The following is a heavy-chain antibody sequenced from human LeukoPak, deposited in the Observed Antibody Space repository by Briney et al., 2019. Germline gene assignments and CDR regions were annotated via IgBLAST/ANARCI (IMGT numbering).Heavy chain of an antibody. Sequence: ASVKVSCKASGYTFTSYYMHWVRQAPGQGLEWMGIINPSGVSTSYAQKFQGRVTMTRDTSTSTVYMELSSLRSEDTAVYYCARDIVVVPAAWYYFDYWGQGTLVTVSS. D-gene: IGHD2-2*01. J-gene: IGHJ4*02. CDR1: GYTFTSYY. V-gene: IGHV1-46*01. CDR2: INPSGVST. CDR3: ARDIVVVPAAWYYFDY.